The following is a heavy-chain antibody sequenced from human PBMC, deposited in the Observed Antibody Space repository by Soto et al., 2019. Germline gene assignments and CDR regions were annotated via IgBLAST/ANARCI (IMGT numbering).Heavy chain of an antibody. V-gene: IGHV3-21*05. CDR1: GFSFSDYS. CDR2: ISSSGNSI. J-gene: IGHJ4*02. D-gene: IGHD3-3*01. CDR3: ESKRTGLDDLIDY. Sequence: GGSLRLSCAASGFSFSDYSMDWARQAPGKGLEWVAHISSSGNSIFYADSVKGRFTFSRDNAKNSVFLQMNSLRAEDTGVYYCESKRTGLDDLIDYWGQGTQVTVSS.